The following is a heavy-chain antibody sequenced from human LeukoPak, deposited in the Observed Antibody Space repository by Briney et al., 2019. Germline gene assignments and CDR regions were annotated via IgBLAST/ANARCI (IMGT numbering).Heavy chain of an antibody. Sequence: SQTLSLTCAVSGGSISSGGYSWSWIRQPPGKGLEWIGYIYHSGSTYYNPSLKSRVTISVDRSKNQFSLKLGSVTAADTAVYYCARYSSSWKGSFDYWGQGTLVTVSS. J-gene: IGHJ4*02. CDR1: GGSISSGGYS. V-gene: IGHV4-30-2*01. CDR3: ARYSSSWKGSFDY. CDR2: IYHSGST. D-gene: IGHD6-13*01.